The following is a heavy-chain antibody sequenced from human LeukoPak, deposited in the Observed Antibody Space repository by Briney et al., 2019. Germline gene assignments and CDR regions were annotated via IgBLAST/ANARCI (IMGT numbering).Heavy chain of an antibody. J-gene: IGHJ4*02. V-gene: IGHV1-2*02. D-gene: IGHD3-3*01. CDR1: GYTFSGYY. CDR3: ARDQETNFGVVIPFDY. CDR2: INPNSGGT. Sequence: ASVKVSCKASGYTFSGYYMHWVRQAPGQGLEWMGWINPNSGGTNYAQKFQGRVIMTRDTSISTAYMELSRLRSDDTAVYYCARDQETNFGVVIPFDYWGQGTLVTVSS.